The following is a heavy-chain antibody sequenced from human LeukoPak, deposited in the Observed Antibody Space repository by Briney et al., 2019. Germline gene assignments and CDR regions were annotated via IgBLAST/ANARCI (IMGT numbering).Heavy chain of an antibody. J-gene: IGHJ4*02. V-gene: IGHV3-9*01. CDR3: AKDVSDYIWGKYRHFDS. D-gene: IGHD3-16*01. CDR1: GFTFDDYA. Sequence: GGSLSLSCAASGFTFDDYAMHWVRLVPGQGLERVAVISWNGDHVAFVDALKGRFTISRDNAKNSLYFQMNSVRDEDTAVYYCAKDVSDYIWGKYRHFDSWGQGTLVTVSS. CDR2: ISWNGDHV.